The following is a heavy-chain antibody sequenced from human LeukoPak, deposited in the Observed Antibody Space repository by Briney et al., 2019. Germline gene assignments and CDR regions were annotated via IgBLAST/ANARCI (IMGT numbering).Heavy chain of an antibody. Sequence: GGSLRLSCAASGFTFSSYWMSWVRQAPGKGLEWVSAISGSGGSTYYADSVKGRFTISRDNSRNTLYLQMNSLRAEDTAVYYCAKDLGYSSSWFSAEYFQHWGQGTLVTVSS. CDR1: GFTFSSYW. CDR3: AKDLGYSSSWFSAEYFQH. CDR2: ISGSGGST. V-gene: IGHV3-23*01. D-gene: IGHD6-13*01. J-gene: IGHJ1*01.